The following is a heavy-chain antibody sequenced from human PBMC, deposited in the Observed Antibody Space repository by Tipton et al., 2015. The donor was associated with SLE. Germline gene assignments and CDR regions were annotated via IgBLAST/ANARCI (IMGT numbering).Heavy chain of an antibody. CDR1: GGSISSSSYY. D-gene: IGHD6-6*01. CDR2: IYYSGST. J-gene: IGHJ6*02. V-gene: IGHV4-39*07. CDR3: AYRKEGSSYYYYGMDV. Sequence: TLSLTCTVSGGSISSSSYYWGWIRQPPGKGLEWIGSIYYSGSTYYNPSLKSRVTISVDTSKNQFSLKLSSVTAADTAVYYCAYRKEGSSYYYYGMDVWGQWTTATVSS.